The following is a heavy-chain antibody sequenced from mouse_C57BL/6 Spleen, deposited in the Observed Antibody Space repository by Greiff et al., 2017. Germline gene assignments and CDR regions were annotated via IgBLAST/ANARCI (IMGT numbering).Heavy chain of an antibody. J-gene: IGHJ1*03. Sequence: QVQLKQPGAELVKPGASVKLSCKASGYTFTSYWMHWVKQRPGQGLEWIGMIHPNSGSTNYNEKFKSKATLTVDKSSSTAYMQLSSLTSEDSAVYYCARGGPITTVVADWYFDVWGTGTTVTVSS. D-gene: IGHD1-1*01. CDR1: GYTFTSYW. V-gene: IGHV1-64*01. CDR3: ARGGPITTVVADWYFDV. CDR2: IHPNSGST.